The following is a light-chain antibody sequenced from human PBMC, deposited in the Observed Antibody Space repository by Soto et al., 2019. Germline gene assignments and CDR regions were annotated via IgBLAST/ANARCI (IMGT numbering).Light chain of an antibody. CDR2: AAS. V-gene: IGKV1-39*01. J-gene: IGKJ1*01. CDR1: QGISTY. CDR3: QQSYSTTWT. Sequence: DIPLPQSPSSLSASVGDRVTITCRASQGISTYLNWYQQKPGKAPKLLIYAASSLQSGVPSRFSGSGSETDFTLTISSLQPEDFATYSCQQSYSTTWTFGQGTKVDIK.